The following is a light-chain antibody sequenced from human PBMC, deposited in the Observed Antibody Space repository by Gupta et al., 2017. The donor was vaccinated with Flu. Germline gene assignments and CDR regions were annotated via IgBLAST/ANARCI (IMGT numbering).Light chain of an antibody. CDR3: GSYTTSSTLEV. Sequence: QSALTQPASVSGSPGQSITISCTAAFSDVRGYNYVSWYQQHPGKAPKLIIYEVSNRPSGVSNRFSGSKSGNTASLTISGLQAEDEADYYCGSYTTSSTLEVFGAGTKVTV. CDR1: FSDVRGYNY. J-gene: IGLJ1*01. CDR2: EVS. V-gene: IGLV2-14*01.